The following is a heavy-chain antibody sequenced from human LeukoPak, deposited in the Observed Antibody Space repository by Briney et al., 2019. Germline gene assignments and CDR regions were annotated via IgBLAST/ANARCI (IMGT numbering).Heavy chain of an antibody. CDR3: ARAFTITFGRAYYFDY. CDR1: GDSISSYY. CDR2: IYYSGST. D-gene: IGHD3-16*01. Sequence: SETLSLTCTVSGDSISSYYWSWIRQPPGEGLEWIGYIYYSGSTNYNPSRTSRVPISVDTSKNQFSLKLSSVTAADTAVYYCARAFTITFGRAYYFDYWGQGTLVTVSS. J-gene: IGHJ4*02. V-gene: IGHV4-59*01.